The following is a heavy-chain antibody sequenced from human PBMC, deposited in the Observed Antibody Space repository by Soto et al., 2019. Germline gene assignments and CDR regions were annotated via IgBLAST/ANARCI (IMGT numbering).Heavy chain of an antibody. J-gene: IGHJ6*03. CDR1: GFSLSTSGMC. CDR2: IDWDDDK. V-gene: IGHV2-70*11. CDR3: ARVPAAAGPPLDMDV. Sequence: SGPTLVNPTQTLTLTCTFSGFSLSTSGMCVSWIRQPPGKALEWLARIDWDDDKYYSTSLKTRLTISKDTSKNQVVLTMTNMDPVDTATYYCARVPAAAGPPLDMDVWGKGTTVTVSS. D-gene: IGHD6-13*01.